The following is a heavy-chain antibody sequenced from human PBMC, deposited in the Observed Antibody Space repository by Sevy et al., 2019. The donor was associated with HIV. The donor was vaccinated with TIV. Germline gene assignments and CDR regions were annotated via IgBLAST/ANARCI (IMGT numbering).Heavy chain of an antibody. CDR2: IYSGGST. V-gene: IGHV3-53*01. Sequence: GGSLRLSCAASGFTVSSNYMSWVRQAPGKGLEWVSVIYSGGSTYYADSVKGRFTISRDNSKNTLYLQMNSLRAEDTAVYYCASDVPYYYDSSGGIYWGQGTLVTVSS. D-gene: IGHD3-22*01. J-gene: IGHJ4*02. CDR1: GFTVSSNY. CDR3: ASDVPYYYDSSGGIY.